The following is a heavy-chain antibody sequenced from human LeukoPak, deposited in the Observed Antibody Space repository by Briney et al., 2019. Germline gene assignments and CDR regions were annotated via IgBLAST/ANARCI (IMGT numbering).Heavy chain of an antibody. CDR2: IKQDGSEK. Sequence: GGSLRLSCAASGFPFSGYWLRWVRQAPGKGLEWVAIIKQDGSEKYYVDSVKGRFTISGDNAKNSLYLQMNSLRVEDTAVYYCARGWELDPWGQGTLVTVSA. V-gene: IGHV3-7*05. CDR1: GFPFSGYW. D-gene: IGHD1-26*01. CDR3: ARGWELDP. J-gene: IGHJ5*02.